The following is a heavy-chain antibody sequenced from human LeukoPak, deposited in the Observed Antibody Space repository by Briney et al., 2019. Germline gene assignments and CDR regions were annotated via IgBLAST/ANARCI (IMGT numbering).Heavy chain of an antibody. CDR1: GFTFNNFG. CDR3: ARGGRTTWHGMDV. CDR2: ISDSGVGT. V-gene: IGHV3-23*01. J-gene: IGHJ6*02. Sequence: GGSLRLSCTASGFTFNNFGMSWVRQAPGNGLDWVSSISDSGVGTYYADSVKGRFTISRDNSKNTLYLQMNSLRAEDTAVYYCARGGRTTWHGMDVWGQGTTVTVSS. D-gene: IGHD4-17*01.